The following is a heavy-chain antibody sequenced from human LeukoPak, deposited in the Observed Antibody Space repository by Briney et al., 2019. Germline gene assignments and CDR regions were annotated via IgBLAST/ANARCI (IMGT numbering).Heavy chain of an antibody. CDR2: INPSGGST. V-gene: IGHV1-46*01. D-gene: IGHD2-2*01. CDR1: GYTFTSYY. J-gene: IGHJ5*02. Sequence: ASVKVSCKASGYTFTSYYMHWVRQAPGQGLEWMGIINPSGGSTSYAQKFQGRVTMTRDTSTSTVYMELSSPRSEDTAVYYCARGSSDYPQESGGWFDPWGQGTLVTVSS. CDR3: ARGSSDYPQESGGWFDP.